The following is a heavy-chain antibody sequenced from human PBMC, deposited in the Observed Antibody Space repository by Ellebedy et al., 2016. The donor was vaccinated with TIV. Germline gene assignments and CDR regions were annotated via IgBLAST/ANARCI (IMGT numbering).Heavy chain of an antibody. Sequence: SETLSLTCTVSGYSISSVYYWGWIRQPPGKGLEWIGTIYHSGSTYYNPSLKSRVTISVDTSRNQFSLKLNSVTAADTAVYYCARGGASFSDYWGQGTLVTVSS. CDR3: ARGGASFSDY. CDR1: GYSISSVYY. D-gene: IGHD1-26*01. J-gene: IGHJ4*02. CDR2: IYHSGST. V-gene: IGHV4-38-2*02.